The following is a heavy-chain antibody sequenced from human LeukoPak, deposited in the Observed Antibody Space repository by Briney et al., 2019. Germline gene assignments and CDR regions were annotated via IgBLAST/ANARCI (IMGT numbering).Heavy chain of an antibody. CDR2: IYSGGST. J-gene: IGHJ4*02. Sequence: GGSLRLSCAASGFTVSNNYMSWVRQAPGKGLEWVSVIYSGGSTYYADSVKGRFTISRDNSKNTLYLQMNSLRAEDTAVYYCARGTTGTSALYDYWGQGTLVTVSS. CDR3: ARGTTGTSALYDY. CDR1: GFTVSNNY. V-gene: IGHV3-53*01. D-gene: IGHD1-1*01.